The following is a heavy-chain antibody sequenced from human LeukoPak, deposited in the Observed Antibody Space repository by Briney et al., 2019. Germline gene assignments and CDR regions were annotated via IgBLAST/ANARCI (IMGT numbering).Heavy chain of an antibody. CDR2: IKQDGSEK. J-gene: IGHJ5*02. D-gene: IGHD6-19*01. CDR1: GITFSSYW. CDR3: ARDRMISGWYNWFDP. Sequence: GGSLRLSCAASGITFSSYWMSWVRQAPGKGLEWVANIKQDGSEKYYVDSVKGRFTISRDNAKNSLYLQMNSLRAEDTAVYYCARDRMISGWYNWFDPWGQGTLVTVSS. V-gene: IGHV3-7*03.